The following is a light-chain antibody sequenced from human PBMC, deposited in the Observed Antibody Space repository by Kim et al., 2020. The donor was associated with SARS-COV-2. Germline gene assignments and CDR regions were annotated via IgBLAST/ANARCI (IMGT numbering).Light chain of an antibody. Sequence: QSALTQPPSASGSPGQSVTIPCTGTSSDIGGYNHVSWYQQHPGKAPKLMIYEVSKWPSGVPDRFSGSKSGNTASLTVSGLQADDEANYYCSSYGGNNNWVFGGGTQLTVL. J-gene: IGLJ3*02. CDR1: SSDIGGYNH. CDR3: SSYGGNNNWV. CDR2: EVS. V-gene: IGLV2-8*01.